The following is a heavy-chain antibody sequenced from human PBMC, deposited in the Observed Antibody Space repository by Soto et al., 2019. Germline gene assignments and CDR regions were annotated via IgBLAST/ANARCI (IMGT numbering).Heavy chain of an antibody. J-gene: IGHJ5*02. V-gene: IGHV1-18*01. D-gene: IGHD3-9*01. Sequence: ASVKVSCKASGYTFSSYGISWVRQAPGQGLEWMGWITTYNGYTNYAQRLQGRVTMTTDTSTSTAYMELRSLRSDDTAVYYCARVYYDILTGYYRSWFDPWGQGTLVPVSS. CDR2: ITTYNGYT. CDR3: ARVYYDILTGYYRSWFDP. CDR1: GYTFSSYG.